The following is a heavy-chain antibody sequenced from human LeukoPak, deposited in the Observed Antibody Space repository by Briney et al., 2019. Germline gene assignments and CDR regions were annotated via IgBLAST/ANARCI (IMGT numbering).Heavy chain of an antibody. D-gene: IGHD3-22*01. V-gene: IGHV3-30*03. CDR2: ISYDGSNK. CDR1: GFTFSSYG. CDR3: ARQPQYYYDSSAYWNY. Sequence: GRSLRLSCAASGFTFSSYGMHWVRQAPGKGLEWVAVISYDGSNKYYADSVKGRFTISRDNSKNTLYLQMNSLRAEDTAVYYCARQPQYYYDSSAYWNYWGQGTLVTVSS. J-gene: IGHJ4*02.